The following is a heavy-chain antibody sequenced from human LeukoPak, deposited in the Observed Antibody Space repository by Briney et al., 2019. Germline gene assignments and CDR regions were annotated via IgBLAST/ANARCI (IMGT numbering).Heavy chain of an antibody. J-gene: IGHJ4*02. CDR3: AKDGRVATGYYFDY. CDR2: ISGSGGST. V-gene: IGHV3-23*01. Sequence: GGSLRLSCAASGFTFSSYAMSWVHQAPGKGLEWVSAISGSGGSTYYADSVKGRFTISRDNSKNTLYLQMNSLRAEDTAVYYCAKDGRVATGYYFDYWGQGTLVTVSS. D-gene: IGHD5-12*01. CDR1: GFTFSSYA.